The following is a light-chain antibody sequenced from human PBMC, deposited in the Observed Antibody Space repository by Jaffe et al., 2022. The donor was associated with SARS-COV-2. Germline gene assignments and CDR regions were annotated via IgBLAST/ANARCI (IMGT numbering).Light chain of an antibody. V-gene: IGKV4-1*01. Sequence: DIVMTQSPDSLAVSLDERATINCKSSQSVLYSSNNKNSLAWYQQKPGQPPKLLIYWASTRESGVPDRFSGSGSGTDFTLTISSLEPEDFAVYYCHRRNDWPFGQGTRLEIK. CDR3: HRRNDWP. CDR1: QSVLYSSNNKNS. J-gene: IGKJ5*01. CDR2: WAS.